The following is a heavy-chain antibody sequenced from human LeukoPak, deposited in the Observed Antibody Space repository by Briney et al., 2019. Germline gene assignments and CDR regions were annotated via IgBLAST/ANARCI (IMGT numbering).Heavy chain of an antibody. J-gene: IGHJ4*02. CDR1: GGSISSGTYY. CDR2: ISYSGST. V-gene: IGHV4-39*01. D-gene: IGHD1-7*01. Sequence: PSETLSLTCTVSGGSISSGTYYWNWIRQPPGKGLEWIGSISYSGSTNYNPSLKSRVTMSVDTSKNQFSLNLTSVTAAVTAVYYCARRGTTVVVDYWGQGTLVIVSS. CDR3: ARRGTTVVVDY.